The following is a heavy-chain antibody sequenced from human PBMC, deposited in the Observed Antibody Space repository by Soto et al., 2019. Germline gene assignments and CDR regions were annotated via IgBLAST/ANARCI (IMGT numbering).Heavy chain of an antibody. Sequence: QVQLQQWGAGLLKPSETLSLTCAVYGGSFSGYYCSWIRQPPGKGLGWIGEINHSGSTNYNPSLNSRIPISQDTSKNQCSLKLSSVTAADTAVYYWARGPITTNPRFDPWGQGTLVTVSS. CDR2: INHSGST. J-gene: IGHJ5*02. V-gene: IGHV4-34*01. CDR1: GGSFSGYY. CDR3: ARGPITTNPRFDP. D-gene: IGHD3-22*01.